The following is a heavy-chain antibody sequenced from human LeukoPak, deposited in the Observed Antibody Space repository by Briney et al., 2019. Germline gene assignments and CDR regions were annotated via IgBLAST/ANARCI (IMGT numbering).Heavy chain of an antibody. D-gene: IGHD3-22*01. V-gene: IGHV3-53*01. J-gene: IGHJ4*02. CDR3: AKNYDSSGYYPDY. CDR1: GFSVSMKY. CDR2: IFSGGTT. Sequence: PGGSLRLSCAASGFSVSMKYMTWVRQAPGKGLEWVSVIFSGGTTYYADSVKGRFTVSRDNSKNMMYLQMNSLRAEDTAVYYCAKNYDSSGYYPDYWGQGSLVTVSS.